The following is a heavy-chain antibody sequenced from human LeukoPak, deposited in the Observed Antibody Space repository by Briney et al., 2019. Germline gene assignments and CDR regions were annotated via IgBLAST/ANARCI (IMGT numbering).Heavy chain of an antibody. Sequence: GGSVNFSCKATGYTFIAYYMHWMRQAPGQGVEWMGWIYPNSGGKNYAQRCQGRDTMTRDTSISTAYMELSRLRSDDTAVYYCARGIVGAALGDFDYWGQGTLVTV. J-gene: IGHJ4*02. CDR1: GYTFIAYY. CDR3: ARGIVGAALGDFDY. V-gene: IGHV1-2*02. D-gene: IGHD1-26*01. CDR2: IYPNSGGK.